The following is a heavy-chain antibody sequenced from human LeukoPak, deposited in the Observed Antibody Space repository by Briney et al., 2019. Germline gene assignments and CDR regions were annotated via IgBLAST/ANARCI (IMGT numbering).Heavy chain of an antibody. J-gene: IGHJ4*02. CDR3: AKGPRSVVPAAIGDY. CDR2: IYSGGST. CDR1: GFTVSSNY. V-gene: IGHV3-66*01. D-gene: IGHD2-2*01. Sequence: PGGSLRLSCAASGFTVSSNYMSWVRQAPGKGLEWVSVIYSGGSTYYADSVKGRFTISRDNSKNTLYLQMNSLRAEDTAVYYCAKGPRSVVPAAIGDYWGQGTLVTVSS.